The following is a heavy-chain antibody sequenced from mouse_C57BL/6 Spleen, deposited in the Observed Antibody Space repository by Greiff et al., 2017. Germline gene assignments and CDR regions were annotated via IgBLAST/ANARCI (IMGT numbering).Heavy chain of an antibody. J-gene: IGHJ2*01. CDR2: INPNNGGT. Sequence: EVQLQQSGPELVKPGASVKIPCKASGYTFTDYNMDWVKQSHGKSLEWIGDINPNNGGTIYNQKFKGKATLTVDKSSSTAYMELRSLTSEDTAVYYCARGIYYGNYVRYFDYWGQGTTLTVSS. CDR1: GYTFTDYN. CDR3: ARGIYYGNYVRYFDY. V-gene: IGHV1-18*01. D-gene: IGHD2-1*01.